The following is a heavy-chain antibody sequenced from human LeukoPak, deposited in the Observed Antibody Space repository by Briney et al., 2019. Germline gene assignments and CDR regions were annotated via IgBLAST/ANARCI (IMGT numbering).Heavy chain of an antibody. CDR2: INHSGST. CDR3: ARGGYLGHYDFWSGYYRGPFDY. J-gene: IGHJ4*02. CDR1: GGSFSGYY. V-gene: IGHV4-34*01. Sequence: PSETLSLTCAVYGGSFSGYYWSRIRQPPGKGLEWIGEINHSGSTNYNPSLKSRVTISVDTSKNQFSLKLSPVTAADTAVYYCARGGYLGHYDFWSGYYRGPFDYWGQGTLVTVSS. D-gene: IGHD3-3*01.